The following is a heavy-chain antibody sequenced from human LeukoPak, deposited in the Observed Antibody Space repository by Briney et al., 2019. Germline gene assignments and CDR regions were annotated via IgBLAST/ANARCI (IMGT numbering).Heavy chain of an antibody. D-gene: IGHD3-22*01. CDR1: GFTFSSYG. CDR2: ISYDGSNK. Sequence: GGSLRLSCAASGFTFSSYGMHWVRQAPGKGLEWVAVISYDGSNKYYADSVKGRFTISRDNSKNTLYLQMNSLRAEDTAVYYCARVGGYLTRRWDEYYFDYWGQGTLVTVSS. CDR3: ARVGGYLTRRWDEYYFDY. J-gene: IGHJ4*02. V-gene: IGHV3-30*19.